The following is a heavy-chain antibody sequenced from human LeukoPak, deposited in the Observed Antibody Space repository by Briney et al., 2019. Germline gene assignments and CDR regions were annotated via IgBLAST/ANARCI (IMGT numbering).Heavy chain of an antibody. CDR1: GGTFSSYA. V-gene: IGHV1-69*13. Sequence: GASVKVSCKASGGTFSSYAISWVRQAPGQGLEWMGGIIPIFGTANYAQKFQGRVTITADESTSTAYMELSSLRSEDTAVYYCARGYVDRGSYYEAFDIWGQGTMVTVSS. CDR2: IIPIFGTA. J-gene: IGHJ3*02. D-gene: IGHD1-26*01. CDR3: ARGYVDRGSYYEAFDI.